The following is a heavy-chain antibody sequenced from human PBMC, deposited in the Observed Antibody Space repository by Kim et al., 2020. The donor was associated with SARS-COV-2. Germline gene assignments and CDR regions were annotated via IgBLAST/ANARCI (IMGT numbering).Heavy chain of an antibody. V-gene: IGHV3-23*01. Sequence: YADSANGRFTISTDNSKTTMYPQMNRLRAEDTAVSYCEKVCYDSSGYDYWGQGTLVTVSS. D-gene: IGHD3-22*01. CDR3: EKVCYDSSGYDY. J-gene: IGHJ4*02.